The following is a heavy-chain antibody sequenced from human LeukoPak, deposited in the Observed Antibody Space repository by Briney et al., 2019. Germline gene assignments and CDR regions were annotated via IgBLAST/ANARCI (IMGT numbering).Heavy chain of an antibody. V-gene: IGHV4-38-2*01. D-gene: IGHD3-10*01. CDR2: LYHPDST. CDR1: GHPINSAYY. Sequence: SETLSLTCAVSGHPINSAYYWVWIRQPPGKGLEWIGSLYHPDSTYYNPSLESRVTMSVDTSRNQFSLKLSFVTAADTAVYYCARQFDSYFYYYLDVWGTGATVTVSS. CDR3: ARQFDSYFYYYLDV. J-gene: IGHJ6*03.